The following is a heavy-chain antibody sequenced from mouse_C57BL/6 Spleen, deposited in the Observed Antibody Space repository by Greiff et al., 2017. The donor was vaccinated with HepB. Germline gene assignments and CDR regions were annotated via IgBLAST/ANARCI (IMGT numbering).Heavy chain of an antibody. D-gene: IGHD3-2*02. CDR2: INPNNGGT. V-gene: IGHV1-26*01. Sequence: EVQLQQSGPELVKPGASVKISCKASGYTFTDYYMNWVKQSHGKSLEWIGDINPNNGGTSYNQKFKGKATLTVDKSSSTAYMELRSLTSKDSAVYYCARLRQLSAWFAYWGQGTLVTVSA. CDR1: GYTFTDYY. J-gene: IGHJ3*01. CDR3: ARLRQLSAWFAY.